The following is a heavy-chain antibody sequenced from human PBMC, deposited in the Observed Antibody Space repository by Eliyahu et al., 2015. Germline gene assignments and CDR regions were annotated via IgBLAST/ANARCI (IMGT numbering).Heavy chain of an antibody. CDR3: ARRYYYDSSGYYLYYFDY. D-gene: IGHD3-22*01. Sequence: QVTLKESGPVLVKPTETLTLTCTVSGFSLSNARMGVSWIRQPPGKALEWLAHIFSNDEKSYSTSLKSRLTISKDTSKSQVVLTMTNMDPVDTATYYCARRYYYDSSGYYLYYFDYWGQGTLVTVSS. CDR1: GFSLSNARMG. V-gene: IGHV2-26*01. CDR2: IFSNDEK. J-gene: IGHJ4*02.